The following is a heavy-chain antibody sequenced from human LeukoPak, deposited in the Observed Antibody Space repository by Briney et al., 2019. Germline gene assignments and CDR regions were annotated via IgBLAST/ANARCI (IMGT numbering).Heavy chain of an antibody. Sequence: PSETLSLTCTVSGGSISSYYWSWIRQPPGKGLEWIGYIYYSGSTNYNPSLKSRVTISVDTSKNQFSLKLSSVTAADTAVYYCARGRLNKYGDYRNWFDPWGQGTLVTVSS. CDR1: GGSISSYY. D-gene: IGHD4-17*01. J-gene: IGHJ5*02. V-gene: IGHV4-59*08. CDR3: ARGRLNKYGDYRNWFDP. CDR2: IYYSGST.